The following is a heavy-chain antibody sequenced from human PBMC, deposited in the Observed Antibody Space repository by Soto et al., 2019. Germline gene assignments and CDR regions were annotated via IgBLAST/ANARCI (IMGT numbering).Heavy chain of an antibody. Sequence: GASVKVSCKASGYTFTSYAIHWVRQAPGQRLEWMGWLNPGNGNTKYSQKFQGRVTITRDTSATTAYMELRSLRSEDTAVYYCESDNWSYAFDPWGQGTLVTVSS. J-gene: IGHJ5*02. CDR1: GYTFTSYA. V-gene: IGHV1-3*01. CDR2: LNPGNGNT. D-gene: IGHD1-7*01. CDR3: ESDNWSYAFDP.